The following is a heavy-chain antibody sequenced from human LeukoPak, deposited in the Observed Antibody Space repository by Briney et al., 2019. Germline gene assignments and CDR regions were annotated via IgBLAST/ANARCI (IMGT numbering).Heavy chain of an antibody. D-gene: IGHD6-19*01. Sequence: ASVKVSCKASGYTFTSYYMHWVRQAPGQGLQWMGGVMPILETSTYAQMFQGRVAINTDEPTNTFYMELNSLASEDTAIYYCARVSDDSGWNFDYWGQGTLVTVSS. CDR1: GYTFTSYY. CDR2: VMPILETS. V-gene: IGHV1-46*01. CDR3: ARVSDDSGWNFDY. J-gene: IGHJ4*02.